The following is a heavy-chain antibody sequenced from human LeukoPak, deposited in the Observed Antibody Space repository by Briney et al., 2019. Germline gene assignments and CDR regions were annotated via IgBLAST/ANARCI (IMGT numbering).Heavy chain of an antibody. Sequence: SETLSLTCAVYGGSFSGYYCSWIRQTPGKGLEWIWEINHGGSTSYNPSLKSRLTISVCSANNNFSLRVTSVTAADTAVYYCAITHYDILTGYHKYMGVWGKGTTVTISS. J-gene: IGHJ6*03. D-gene: IGHD3-9*01. CDR3: AITHYDILTGYHKYMGV. CDR2: INHGGST. CDR1: GGSFSGYY. V-gene: IGHV4-34*01.